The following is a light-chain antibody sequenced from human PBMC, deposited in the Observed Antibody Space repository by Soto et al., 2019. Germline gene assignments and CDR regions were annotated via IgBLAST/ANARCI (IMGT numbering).Light chain of an antibody. CDR1: QTISSW. J-gene: IGKJ5*01. CDR2: DAS. Sequence: DMQMAQSPATVSSSIGDRVTITCRASQTISSWLAWYQQKPGKAPKLLIYDASSLETGVPSRFSGSGAWTDYTITIISLQPADLATQYCRQYDNFPPIFGQGTRLEIK. V-gene: IGKV1-5*01. CDR3: RQYDNFPPI.